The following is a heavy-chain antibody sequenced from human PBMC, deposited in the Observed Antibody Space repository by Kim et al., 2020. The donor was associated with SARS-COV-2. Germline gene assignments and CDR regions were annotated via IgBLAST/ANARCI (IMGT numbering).Heavy chain of an antibody. CDR1: GFTFSSYE. Sequence: GGSLRLSCAASGFTFSSYEMNWVRQAPGKGLEWVSYISSSGSTIYYADSVKGRFTISRDNAKNSLYLQMNSLRAEDTAVYYCARVPYSSSSGEDYWGQGTLVTVSS. V-gene: IGHV3-48*03. J-gene: IGHJ4*02. CDR3: ARVPYSSSSGEDY. CDR2: ISSSGSTI. D-gene: IGHD6-6*01.